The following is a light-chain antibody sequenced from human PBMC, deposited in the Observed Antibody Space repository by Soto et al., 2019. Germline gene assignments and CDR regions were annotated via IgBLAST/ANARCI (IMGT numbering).Light chain of an antibody. CDR3: QQHNNWPWT. CDR2: GAS. V-gene: IGKV3-15*01. CDR1: QSVSTK. J-gene: IGKJ1*01. Sequence: EIVMTQSPATLSVSPGERATLSCRASQSVSTKLAWYQQKPGQAPRLLIFGASARAIGIPARFSGSGSGTDFTLTISSLQSEDFAVYYCQQHNNWPWTFGQGTKVDIK.